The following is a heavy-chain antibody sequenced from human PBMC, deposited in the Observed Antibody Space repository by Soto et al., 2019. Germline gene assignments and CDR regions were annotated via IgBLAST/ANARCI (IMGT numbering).Heavy chain of an antibody. V-gene: IGHV4-59*04. CDR2: IYHTGNA. Sequence: SETLSLTCIVSGDSMSNYYWSWIRQPPGEGLEWIGSIYHTGNAYYNPSLKSRVTIFVDTSKNQFSLKLTSVTAADTALYYCARDYFDSSDYTTNWFDPWGQGTLVTVSS. CDR1: GDSMSNYY. D-gene: IGHD3-22*01. CDR3: ARDYFDSSDYTTNWFDP. J-gene: IGHJ5*02.